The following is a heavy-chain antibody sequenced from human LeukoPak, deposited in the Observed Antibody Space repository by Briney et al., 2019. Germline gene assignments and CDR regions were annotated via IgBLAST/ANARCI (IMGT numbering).Heavy chain of an antibody. Sequence: GRSLRLSCAASGFTFSSYAMHWVRQAPGKGLEWVAVISYDGSNKYYADSVKGRFTISRDNSKNTLYLQMNSLRAEDTAVYYCARSQSSSLIDYWGQGTLVTVSS. CDR2: ISYDGSNK. J-gene: IGHJ4*02. CDR3: ARSQSSSLIDY. V-gene: IGHV3-30-3*01. D-gene: IGHD6-13*01. CDR1: GFTFSSYA.